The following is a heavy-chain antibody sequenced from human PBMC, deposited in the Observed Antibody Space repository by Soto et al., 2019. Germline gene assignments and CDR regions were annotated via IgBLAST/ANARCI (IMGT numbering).Heavy chain of an antibody. V-gene: IGHV4-59*08. Sequence: SETLSLTCTVSGGSISSYYWSWIRQPPGKGLEWIGYIYYSGSTNYNPSLKSRVTISVDTSKNQFSLKLSSVTAADTAVYYCARHAMVRGDTDYWGQGTLVTVSS. D-gene: IGHD3-10*01. CDR1: GGSISSYY. CDR3: ARHAMVRGDTDY. CDR2: IYYSGST. J-gene: IGHJ4*02.